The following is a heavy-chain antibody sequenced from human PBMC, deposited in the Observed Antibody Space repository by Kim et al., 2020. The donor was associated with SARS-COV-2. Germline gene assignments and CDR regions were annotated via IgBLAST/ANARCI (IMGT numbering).Heavy chain of an antibody. Sequence: SVKVSCKASGGTFSSYAISWVRQAPGQGLEWMGGIIPIFGTANYAQKFQGRVTITADESTSTAYMELSSLRSEDTAVYYCAIDRYSSSWYDFKGVGYWGQGTLVTVSS. CDR1: GGTFSSYA. CDR3: AIDRYSSSWYDFKGVGY. J-gene: IGHJ4*02. V-gene: IGHV1-69*13. D-gene: IGHD6-13*01. CDR2: IIPIFGTA.